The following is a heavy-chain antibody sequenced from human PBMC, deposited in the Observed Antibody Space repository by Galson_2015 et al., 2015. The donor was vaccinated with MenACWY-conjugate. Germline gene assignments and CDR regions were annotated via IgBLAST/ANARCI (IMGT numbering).Heavy chain of an antibody. CDR3: ARNDYFAYYGMDV. CDR1: GFTFSSYS. Sequence: SLRLSCAASGFTFSSYSMIWVRQAPGKGLEWVSYISSSSSTIYYADSVKGRFTISRDNAKNSLYLQMNSLRAEDTAVYYCARNDYFAYYGMDVWGQGTTVTVSS. CDR2: ISSSSSTI. V-gene: IGHV3-48*04. J-gene: IGHJ6*02. D-gene: IGHD5-12*01.